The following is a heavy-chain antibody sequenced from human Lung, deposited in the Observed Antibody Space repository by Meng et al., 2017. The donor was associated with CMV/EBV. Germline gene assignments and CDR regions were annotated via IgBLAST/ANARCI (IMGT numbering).Heavy chain of an antibody. CDR1: GGTFSSYA. D-gene: IGHD3-3*01. CDR3: ARDRPITLLGVVQSKWFDP. V-gene: IGHV1-69*05. Sequence: SVXVSCKASGGTFSSYAISWVRQAPGQGLEWMGGIIPIFGTANYAQTFQGRVTITTDESTSTAYMELSSLRSEDTAVYYCARDRPITLLGVVQSKWFDPXSQGXLVTVSS. J-gene: IGHJ5*02. CDR2: IIPIFGTA.